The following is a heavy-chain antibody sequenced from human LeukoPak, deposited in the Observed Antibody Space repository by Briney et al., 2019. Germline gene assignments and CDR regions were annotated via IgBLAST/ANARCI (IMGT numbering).Heavy chain of an antibody. CDR1: GGSFSGYY. CDR3: ARVRATYYYDSSGYYTNLLFDY. J-gene: IGHJ4*02. Sequence: SETLSLTCAVYGGSFSGYYWSWIRQPPGKGLEWIGEINHSGSTNYNPSLKSRVTISADTSKNQFSLKLSSVTAADTAVYYCARVRATYYYDSSGYYTNLLFDYWGQGTLVTVSS. D-gene: IGHD3-22*01. V-gene: IGHV4-34*01. CDR2: INHSGST.